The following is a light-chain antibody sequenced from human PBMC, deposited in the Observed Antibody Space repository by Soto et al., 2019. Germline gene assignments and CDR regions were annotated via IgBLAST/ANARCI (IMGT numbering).Light chain of an antibody. V-gene: IGKV3-15*01. J-gene: IGKJ2*01. CDR1: QSVTSN. CDR2: GAS. Sequence: EIVMTQSPATLSLSPGERATLSCRASQSVTSNLAWYQQKPGRAPRLLIYGASTRATGIPARFSGSGSGTEFTLTISNLQSEDFALYYCQHYGNSPYTFGQGTKLEIK. CDR3: QHYGNSPYT.